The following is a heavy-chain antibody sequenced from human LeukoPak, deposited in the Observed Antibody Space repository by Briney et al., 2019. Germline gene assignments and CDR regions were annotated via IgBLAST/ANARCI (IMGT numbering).Heavy chain of an antibody. D-gene: IGHD3-9*01. V-gene: IGHV4-39*07. J-gene: IGHJ4*02. CDR3: ARDPADILTGYYWSYFDY. CDR2: IYYSGST. Sequence: SETLSLTCTVSGGSISSSSYYWGWIRQPPGKGLEWIGSIYYSGSTYYNPSLKSRVTILVDTSKNQFSLKLSSVTAADTAVYYCARDPADILTGYYWSYFDYWGQGTLVTVSS. CDR1: GGSISSSSYY.